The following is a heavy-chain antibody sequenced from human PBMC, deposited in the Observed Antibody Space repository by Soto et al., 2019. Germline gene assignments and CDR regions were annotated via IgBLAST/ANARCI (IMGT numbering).Heavy chain of an antibody. CDR1: GSSVSGGVYY. V-gene: IGHV4-61*08. D-gene: IGHD2-2*02. CDR3: VRRLAAKPKYYFDF. J-gene: IGHJ4*02. Sequence: SETLSLTCTVSGSSVSGGVYYWTWIRQPPGKGLEWIGYIYYSGSTNYNPSLKSRVAISMDTSKNQFSLRLSSVTTADTAVYYCVRRLAAKPKYYFDFWGQGILVTVSS. CDR2: IYYSGST.